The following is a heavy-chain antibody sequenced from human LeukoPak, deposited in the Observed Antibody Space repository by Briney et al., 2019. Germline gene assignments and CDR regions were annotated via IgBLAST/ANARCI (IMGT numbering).Heavy chain of an antibody. CDR2: ISSNGADT. D-gene: IGHD1-14*01. CDR1: RFAFSTYA. V-gene: IGHV3-23*01. Sequence: GGSLSLSCTVSRFAFSTYAMTWVRQAPGQGLEYVSTISSNGADTYYADSVKGRFTISRDNSKNTLYLQMTSLRVEDTAVYYCANYRKPQGLDYWGQGTLVTVYS. CDR3: ANYRKPQGLDY. J-gene: IGHJ4*02.